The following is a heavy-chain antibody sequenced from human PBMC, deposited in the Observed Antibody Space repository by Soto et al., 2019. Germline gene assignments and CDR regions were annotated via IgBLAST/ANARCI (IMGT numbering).Heavy chain of an antibody. CDR1: GFTFSSYG. J-gene: IGHJ1*01. V-gene: IGHV3-30*18. CDR2: ISYDGSNK. CDR3: AKSYLHSSGYYFEYFQH. Sequence: GGSLRLSCAASGFTFSSYGMHWVRQAPGKGLEWVAVISYDGSNKYYADSVKGRFTISRDNSKNTLYLQMNSLRAEDTAVYYCAKSYLHSSGYYFEYFQHWGQGTLVTVSS. D-gene: IGHD3-22*01.